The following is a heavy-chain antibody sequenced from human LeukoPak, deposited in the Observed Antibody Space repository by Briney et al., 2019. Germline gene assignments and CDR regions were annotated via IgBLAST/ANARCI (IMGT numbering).Heavy chain of an antibody. CDR2: ISYDGSTE. CDR1: GFTFSSYG. J-gene: IGHJ4*02. V-gene: IGHV3-30*18. Sequence: GGSLRLSCAASGFTFSSYGMHWVRQAPGKGLEWVALISYDGSTEYYGDSVRGRFTISRDNSKGTMFLQMNSLRDEDTAVYYCAKGSGWYADYWGQGTLVTVSS. D-gene: IGHD6-13*01. CDR3: AKGSGWYADY.